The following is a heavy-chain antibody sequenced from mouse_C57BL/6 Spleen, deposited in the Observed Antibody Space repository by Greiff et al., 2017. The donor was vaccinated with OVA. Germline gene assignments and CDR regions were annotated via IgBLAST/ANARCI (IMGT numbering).Heavy chain of an antibody. CDR2: IDPSDSET. D-gene: IGHD4-1*01. Sequence: QVQLQQPGAELVRPGSSVKLSCKASGYTFTSYWMHWVKQRPIQGLEWIGNIDPSDSETHYNQKFKDKATLTVDKSSSTAYMQLSSLTSEDSAVYYCARIWDGTHFDYWGQGTTLTVSS. CDR3: ARIWDGTHFDY. V-gene: IGHV1-52*01. J-gene: IGHJ2*01. CDR1: GYTFTSYW.